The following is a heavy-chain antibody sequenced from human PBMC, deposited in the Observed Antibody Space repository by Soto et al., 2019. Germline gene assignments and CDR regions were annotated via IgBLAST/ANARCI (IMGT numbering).Heavy chain of an antibody. Sequence: ASVKVSCKASGYTFTGYYMHWVRQAPGQGLEWMGWINPNSGGTNYAQKFRGWVTMTRDTSISTAYMELSRLRSDDTAVYYCARGPTLGELSLSVFDYWGQGTLVTVSS. V-gene: IGHV1-2*04. CDR3: ARGPTLGELSLSVFDY. CDR2: INPNSGGT. J-gene: IGHJ4*02. CDR1: GYTFTGYY. D-gene: IGHD3-16*02.